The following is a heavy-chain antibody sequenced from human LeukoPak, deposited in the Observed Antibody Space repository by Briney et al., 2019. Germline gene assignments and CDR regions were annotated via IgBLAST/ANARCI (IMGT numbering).Heavy chain of an antibody. Sequence: GGSLRLSCAASGFTFSSYWMSWVRQAPGKGLEWVANIKKDGSEKYYVDSVKGRFTVSRDNAKTSLYLQMNSLRAEDAAVYYCARDLSGVTGYTYGRGIDYWGQGTLVTVSS. V-gene: IGHV3-7*01. J-gene: IGHJ4*02. D-gene: IGHD5-18*01. CDR3: ARDLSGVTGYTYGRGIDY. CDR1: GFTFSSYW. CDR2: IKKDGSEK.